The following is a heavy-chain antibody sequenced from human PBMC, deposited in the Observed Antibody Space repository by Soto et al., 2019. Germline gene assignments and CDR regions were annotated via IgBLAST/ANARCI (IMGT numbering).Heavy chain of an antibody. V-gene: IGHV3-74*01. CDR1: GFTLGSYW. J-gene: IGHJ4*02. Sequence: GGSLRLSCAASGFTLGSYWMHWVRQAPGKGLVWVSRINSDGSSTSYADSVKGRFTISRDNAKNTLYLQMNSLRAEDTAVYYCARDHGTGYYDSSGYYYDWGQGTLVTVSS. CDR2: INSDGSST. D-gene: IGHD3-22*01. CDR3: ARDHGTGYYDSSGYYYD.